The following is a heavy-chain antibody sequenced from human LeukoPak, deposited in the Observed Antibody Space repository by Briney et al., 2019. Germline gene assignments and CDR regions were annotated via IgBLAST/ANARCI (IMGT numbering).Heavy chain of an antibody. CDR2: ISSSSSYI. J-gene: IGHJ4*02. Sequence: GGSLRLSRAASGFTFRSYNMNWVRQAPGKRPEWVSSISSSSSYIYYADSVKGRFTISRDNAKNSLYLQMNSLRAEDTALYYCARGASRADYWGQGTLVTVSS. V-gene: IGHV3-21*01. CDR3: ARGASRADY. CDR1: GFTFRSYN.